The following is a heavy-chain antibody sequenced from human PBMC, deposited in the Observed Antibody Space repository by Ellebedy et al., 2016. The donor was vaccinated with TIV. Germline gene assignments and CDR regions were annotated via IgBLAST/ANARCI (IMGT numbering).Heavy chain of an antibody. CDR3: AKINYDLYGMDV. Sequence: PGGSLRLSCAASGFTFDDYAMHWVRQAPGKDLEWVSGISWNSGSIGYADSVKGRFTISRDNAKNSLYLQMNSLRAEDTALYYCAKINYDLYGMDVWGQGTTVTVSS. V-gene: IGHV3-9*01. J-gene: IGHJ6*02. D-gene: IGHD3-3*01. CDR1: GFTFDDYA. CDR2: ISWNSGSI.